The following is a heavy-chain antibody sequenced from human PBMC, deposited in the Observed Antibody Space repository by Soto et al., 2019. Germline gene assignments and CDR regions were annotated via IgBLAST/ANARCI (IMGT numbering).Heavy chain of an antibody. CDR2: IYYSGST. J-gene: IGHJ6*02. CDR1: CGSISSSSSY. V-gene: IGHV4-39*01. CDR3: ASIVVVPAAQAYYYYYYGMDV. D-gene: IGHD2-2*01. Sequence: SATLSLTCTLPCGSISSSSSYWGWIRQPPAKGLEWIGNIYYSGSTYYNPSLKSRVTISVDTSKNQFSLKLSSVTAADTAVYYCASIVVVPAAQAYYYYYYGMDVWGQGTTVT.